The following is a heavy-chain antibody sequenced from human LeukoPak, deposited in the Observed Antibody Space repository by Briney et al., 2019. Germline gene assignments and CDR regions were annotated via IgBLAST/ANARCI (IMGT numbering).Heavy chain of an antibody. D-gene: IGHD5-12*01. V-gene: IGHV3-33*01. J-gene: IGHJ4*02. CDR3: ARDTSGYSGYDSGFDY. CDR2: IWYDGSNK. Sequence: GGSLRLSCAASGFTFSSYGMHWVRQAPGKGLEWVAVIWYDGSNKYYADSVKGRFTISRDNSKNTLYLQMNSLRAEDTAVNYCARDTSGYSGYDSGFDYWGQGTLVTVSS. CDR1: GFTFSSYG.